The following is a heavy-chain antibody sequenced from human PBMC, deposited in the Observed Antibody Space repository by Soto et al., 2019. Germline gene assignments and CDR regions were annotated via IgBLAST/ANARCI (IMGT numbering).Heavy chain of an antibody. Sequence: SETLSLTWTVSGGSISSYYWSWIRQPPGKGLEWIGYIYYSGSTNYNPSLKSRVTISVDTSKNQFSLKLSSVTAADTAVYYCARLYGLDAFDIWGQGTMVTVSS. D-gene: IGHD3-16*02. V-gene: IGHV4-59*08. J-gene: IGHJ3*02. CDR1: GGSISSYY. CDR3: ARLYGLDAFDI. CDR2: IYYSGST.